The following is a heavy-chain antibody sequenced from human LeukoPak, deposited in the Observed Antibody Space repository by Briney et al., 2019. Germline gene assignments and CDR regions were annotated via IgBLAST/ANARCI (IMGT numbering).Heavy chain of an antibody. D-gene: IGHD1/OR15-1a*01. V-gene: IGHV4-31*03. CDR2: IYYSGST. CDR1: GGSISSGGYY. J-gene: IGHJ5*02. Sequence: PSETLSLTCTVSGGSISSGGYYWSWIRQHPGKGLEWIGYIYYSGSTYYNPSLKSRVTISVDTSKNQFSLKLSSVTAADTAVYFCAGGLTATGWFDPWGQGTLVTVSS. CDR3: AGGLTATGWFDP.